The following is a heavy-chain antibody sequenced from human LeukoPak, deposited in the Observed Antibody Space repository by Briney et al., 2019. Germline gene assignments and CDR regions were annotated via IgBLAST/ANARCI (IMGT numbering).Heavy chain of an antibody. J-gene: IGHJ4*02. CDR2: IYYTGST. Sequence: SETLSLTCTISGGPISSYFWSWIRQPPGKGLEWIGYIYYTGSTNYNPSLKSRVIISLDTSKNQFSLKLGSVTAADTAVYYCARTLSRWDPFDYWGQGTLVTVSS. CDR1: GGPISSYF. CDR3: ARTLSRWDPFDY. V-gene: IGHV4-59*01. D-gene: IGHD1-26*01.